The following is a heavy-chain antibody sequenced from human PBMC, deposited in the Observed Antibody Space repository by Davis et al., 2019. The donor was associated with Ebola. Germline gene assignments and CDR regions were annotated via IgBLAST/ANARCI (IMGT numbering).Heavy chain of an antibody. J-gene: IGHJ6*02. CDR1: GFTFDDYA. CDR2: ISWSSGSI. CDR3: AKDKAVVVAATSLNSGGMDV. V-gene: IGHV3-9*01. D-gene: IGHD2-15*01. Sequence: GGSLRLSCAASGFTFDDYAMHWVRQAPGKGLEWVSGISWSSGSIGYADSVKGRFTISRDNAKNSLYLQMNSLRAEDTALYYCAKDKAVVVAATSLNSGGMDVWGQGTTVTVSS.